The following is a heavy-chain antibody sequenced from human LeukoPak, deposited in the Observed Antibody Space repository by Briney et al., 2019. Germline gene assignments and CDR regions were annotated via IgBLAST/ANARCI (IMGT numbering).Heavy chain of an antibody. CDR1: GGSFSGYY. CDR3: ARGRGVVPAATRIYYFDY. Sequence: SETLSLTCAVYGGSFSGYYWSWIPQPPGRGLEWIGEINHSGSTNYNPSLKSRVTISVDTSKNQFSLKLSSVTAADTAVYYCARGRGVVPAATRIYYFDYWGQGTLVTVSS. J-gene: IGHJ4*02. V-gene: IGHV4-34*01. CDR2: INHSGST. D-gene: IGHD2-2*01.